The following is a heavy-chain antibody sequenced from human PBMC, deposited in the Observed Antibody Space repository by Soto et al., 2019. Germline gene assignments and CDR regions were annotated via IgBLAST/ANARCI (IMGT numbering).Heavy chain of an antibody. CDR3: ACGSSGYYYWYFDL. CDR1: GGSISSGGYY. J-gene: IGHJ2*01. Sequence: QVQLQESGPGLVKPSQTLSLTCTVSGGSISSGGYYWSWIRQHPGKGLEWIGYIYYSGSTYYNPSLKSRVTISVDTSKNQFSLKLSSVTAADTAVYYCACGSSGYYYWYFDLWGRGTLVTVSS. D-gene: IGHD3-22*01. CDR2: IYYSGST. V-gene: IGHV4-31*03.